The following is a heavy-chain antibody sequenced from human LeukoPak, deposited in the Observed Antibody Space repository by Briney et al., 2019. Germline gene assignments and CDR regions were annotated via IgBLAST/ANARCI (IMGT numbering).Heavy chain of an antibody. Sequence: VGSLRLSCAASGFTFSSYSMNWVRQAPGKGLEWVSYISTSSSTIYYADSVKGRFTISRDNAKNSLYLQMNSLRVEDTAVYYCARVEMATIGDYWGQGTLVTVSS. J-gene: IGHJ4*02. CDR1: GFTFSSYS. CDR2: ISTSSSTI. D-gene: IGHD5-24*01. V-gene: IGHV3-48*01. CDR3: ARVEMATIGDY.